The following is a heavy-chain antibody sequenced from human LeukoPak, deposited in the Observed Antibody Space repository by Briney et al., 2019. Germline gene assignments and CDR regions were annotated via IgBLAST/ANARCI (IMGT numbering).Heavy chain of an antibody. CDR2: ISSSSSYI. V-gene: IGHV3-21*01. J-gene: IGHJ4*02. Sequence: GGSLRLSCAASGFTFSSHLMHWVRQAQGTGLEWVSSISSSSSYIYYAGSVKGRFTISRDNAKNSLYLQMNSLRAEDTAVYYCARDYYGSGSYYPALDYWGQGTLVTVSS. D-gene: IGHD3-10*01. CDR3: ARDYYGSGSYYPALDY. CDR1: GFTFSSHL.